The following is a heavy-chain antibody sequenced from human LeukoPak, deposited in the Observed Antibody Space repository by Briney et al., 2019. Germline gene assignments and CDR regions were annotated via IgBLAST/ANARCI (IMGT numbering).Heavy chain of an antibody. V-gene: IGHV3-23*01. D-gene: IGHD5-12*01. CDR2: ISAGASNT. CDR3: AKDRAGYSGARGFDC. J-gene: IGHJ4*02. Sequence: AGGSLRLSCAASGLAFSSCAMTWVRQAPGEGLEWVSGISAGASNTYYADSVRGRFTISRDNSKNTLYLQMNSLGAADTAVYYCAKDRAGYSGARGFDCWGQGTLVTVSS. CDR1: GLAFSSCA.